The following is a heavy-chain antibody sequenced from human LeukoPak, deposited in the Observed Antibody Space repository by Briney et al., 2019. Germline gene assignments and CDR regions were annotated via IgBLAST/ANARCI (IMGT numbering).Heavy chain of an antibody. CDR1: GFTFSSYA. V-gene: IGHV3-30-3*01. CDR2: ISYDGSNK. D-gene: IGHD7-27*01. J-gene: IGHJ6*03. Sequence: GGSLRLSCAASGFTFSSYAMHWVRQAPGKGLEWVAVISYDGSNKYYADSVKGRFTISRDNSKNTLYLQMNSLRAEDTAVYYCARERNWGGLYYMDVWGKGTTVTVSS. CDR3: ARERNWGGLYYMDV.